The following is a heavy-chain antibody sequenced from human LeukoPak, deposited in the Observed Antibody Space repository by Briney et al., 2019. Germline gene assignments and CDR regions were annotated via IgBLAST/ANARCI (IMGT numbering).Heavy chain of an antibody. CDR1: GGTFSSYA. Sequence: ASVKVSCKASGGTFSSYAISWVRQAPGQGLEWMGGIISIFGTANYAQKFQGRVTITADESTSIAYMELSSLRSEDTAVYYCARLGPVKYYDFWSGSPRNYYYYGMDVWGQGTTVTVSS. CDR2: IISIFGTA. D-gene: IGHD3-3*01. J-gene: IGHJ6*02. CDR3: ARLGPVKYYDFWSGSPRNYYYYGMDV. V-gene: IGHV1-69*13.